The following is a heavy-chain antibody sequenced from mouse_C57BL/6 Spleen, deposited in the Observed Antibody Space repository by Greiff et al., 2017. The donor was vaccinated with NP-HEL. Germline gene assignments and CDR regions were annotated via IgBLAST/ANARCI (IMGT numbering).Heavy chain of an antibody. CDR2: INPSNGGT. CDR3: ARGGLWGYYAMDY. CDR1: GYTFTSYW. J-gene: IGHJ4*01. V-gene: IGHV1-53*01. D-gene: IGHD1-1*01. Sequence: VQLQQPGTELVKPGASVKLSCKASGYTFTSYWMHWVKQRPGQGLEWIGNINPSNGGTNYNEKFKSKATLTVDKSSSTAYMQLSSLTSEDSAVYYCARGGLWGYYAMDYWGQGTSVTVSS.